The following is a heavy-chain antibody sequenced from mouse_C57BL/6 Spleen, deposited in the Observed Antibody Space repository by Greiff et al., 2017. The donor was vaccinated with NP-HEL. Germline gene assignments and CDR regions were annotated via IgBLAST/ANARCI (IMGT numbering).Heavy chain of an antibody. J-gene: IGHJ1*03. CDR1: GYTFTDYN. CDR3: ARRGNYVGYFDV. Sequence: VQLQQSGPELVKPGASVKIPCKASGYTFTDYNMDWVKQSHGKSLEWIGDINPNNGGTIYNQKFKGKATLTVDKSSSTAYMELRSLTSEDTAVYYCARRGNYVGYFDVWGTGTTVTVSS. D-gene: IGHD2-1*01. CDR2: INPNNGGT. V-gene: IGHV1-18*01.